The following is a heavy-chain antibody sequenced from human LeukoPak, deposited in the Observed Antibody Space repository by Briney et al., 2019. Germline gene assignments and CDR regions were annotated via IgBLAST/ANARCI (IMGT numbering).Heavy chain of an antibody. J-gene: IGHJ3*02. CDR3: AKRPTLDSSGYYYVVLYGAFDI. CDR2: INSDGSSI. V-gene: IGHV3-74*01. CDR1: RFTFSNYW. D-gene: IGHD3-22*01. Sequence: GGSLRLSCAASRFTFSNYWMHWVRQAPGKGLVWVSRINSDGSSISYADSVKGRFTISRDNSKNTLYLQMNSLRAEDTAVYYCAKRPTLDSSGYYYVVLYGAFDIWGQGTMVTVSS.